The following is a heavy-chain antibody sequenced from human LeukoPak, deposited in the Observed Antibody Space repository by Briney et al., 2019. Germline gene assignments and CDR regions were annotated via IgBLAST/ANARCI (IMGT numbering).Heavy chain of an antibody. CDR3: ARGDGSGSGRWFDP. CDR1: GASISSGTYS. D-gene: IGHD3-10*01. CDR2: IYHTGST. Sequence: ASETLSLTCTVSGASISSGTYSWSWIRQPPGEGQEWIGYIYHTGSTYYNPSLKGRVTISVDRSKNQFSLNLNFVTAADTALYYCARGDGSGSGRWFDPWGQGTLITVSS. J-gene: IGHJ5*02. V-gene: IGHV4-30-2*01.